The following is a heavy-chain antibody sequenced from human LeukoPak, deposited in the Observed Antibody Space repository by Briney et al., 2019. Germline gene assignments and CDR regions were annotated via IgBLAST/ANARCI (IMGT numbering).Heavy chain of an antibody. CDR3: ARGGGGYSGYDETGSFGY. J-gene: IGHJ4*02. CDR1: GFTFSSYE. V-gene: IGHV3-48*03. CDR2: ISSSGSTI. D-gene: IGHD5-12*01. Sequence: PGGSLRLSCAASGFTFSSYEMNWVRQAPGRGVEGGSYISSSGSTIYYADSVKGGFTITRENAKNSQSLQMNSLRAEKTAVYYCARGGGGYSGYDETGSFGYWGQGTLVTVSS.